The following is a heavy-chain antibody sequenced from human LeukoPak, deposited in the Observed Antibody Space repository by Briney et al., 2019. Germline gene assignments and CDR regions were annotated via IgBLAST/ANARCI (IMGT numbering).Heavy chain of an antibody. D-gene: IGHD2-21*02. Sequence: GGSLRLSCAASGFTFSSYWTSWVRQAPGKGLEWVANIKQDGSEKYYVDSVKGRFTISRDNAKNSPYLQMNSLRAEDTAVYYCARPSRPGLLFEWFDPWGQGTLVTVSS. CDR1: GFTFSSYW. CDR3: ARPSRPGLLFEWFDP. J-gene: IGHJ5*02. V-gene: IGHV3-7*05. CDR2: IKQDGSEK.